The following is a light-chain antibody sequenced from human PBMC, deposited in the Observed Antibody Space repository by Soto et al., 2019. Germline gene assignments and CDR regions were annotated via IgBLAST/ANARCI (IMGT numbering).Light chain of an antibody. Sequence: DIHMTPSPSTPAASVGDRVTLTCRASQSISSWLAWYQQKPGKDPKLLIYDDSSLESGVPSRFSGSGSGTEFTLTISSLQPDDFATYYCQQYNSYWTFGQGTKVDIK. CDR2: DDS. V-gene: IGKV1-5*01. CDR1: QSISSW. J-gene: IGKJ1*01. CDR3: QQYNSYWT.